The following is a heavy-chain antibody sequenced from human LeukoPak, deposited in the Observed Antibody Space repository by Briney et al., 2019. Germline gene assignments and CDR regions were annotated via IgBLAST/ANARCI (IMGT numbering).Heavy chain of an antibody. J-gene: IGHJ4*02. CDR3: ARPDYYDSSGYYH. CDR1: GYTFTSYW. CDR2: IYPGDSDT. D-gene: IGHD3-22*01. Sequence: GESLQISCKASGYTFTSYWIGWVRQMPGKGLEWMGIIYPGDSDTRYSPSFQGQVTISADKSISTAYLQWSSLKASDTAMYYCARPDYYDSSGYYHWGQGTLVTVSS. V-gene: IGHV5-51*01.